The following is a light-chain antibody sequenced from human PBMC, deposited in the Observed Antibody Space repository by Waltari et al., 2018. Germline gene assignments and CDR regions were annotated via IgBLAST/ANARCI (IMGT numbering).Light chain of an antibody. J-gene: IGKJ4*01. CDR3: QQYSNWPPLT. V-gene: IGKV3-15*01. CDR2: GAS. Sequence: CRSSQSVSSNLAWYQQKAGQAPRLLIYGASTRATGIAARFSGSGSETEFTLTISSLQSEDFAVYYCQQYSNWPPLTFGGGTKVEIK. CDR1: QSVSSN.